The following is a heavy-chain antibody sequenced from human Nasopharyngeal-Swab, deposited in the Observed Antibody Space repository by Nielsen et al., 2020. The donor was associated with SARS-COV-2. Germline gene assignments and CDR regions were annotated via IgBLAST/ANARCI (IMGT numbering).Heavy chain of an antibody. CDR1: GGSISSSSYY. D-gene: IGHD3-10*01. V-gene: IGHV4-39*01. Sequence: SETLSLTCTVSGGSISSSSYYWGWIRQPPGKGLEWIGSIYYSGSTYYNPSLKSRVTISVDTSKNQFSLKLSSVTAADTAVYYCARHHYAYYYGSGSYFQSRYYYYYYMDVWGKGTTVTVSS. CDR3: ARHHYAYYYGSGSYFQSRYYYYYYMDV. CDR2: IYYSGST. J-gene: IGHJ6*03.